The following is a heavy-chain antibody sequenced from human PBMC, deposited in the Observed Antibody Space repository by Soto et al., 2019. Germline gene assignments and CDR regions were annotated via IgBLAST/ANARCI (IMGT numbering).Heavy chain of an antibody. CDR1: GFTLRTCT. CDR3: VRGMNPLF. CDR2: ISISSSDR. J-gene: IGHJ4*01. Sequence: GGSLRLSCAASGFTLRTCTMNWVRQAPGKGLEWVSSISISSSDRYYADSVRGRFTISRDNAKNALYLQMNSLRADDTVVYFCVRGMNPLFGGQGTLVTVSS. V-gene: IGHV3-21*06.